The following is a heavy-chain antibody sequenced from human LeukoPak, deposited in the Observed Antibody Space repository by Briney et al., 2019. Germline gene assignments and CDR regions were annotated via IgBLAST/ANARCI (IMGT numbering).Heavy chain of an antibody. D-gene: IGHD3-16*01. V-gene: IGHV6-1*01. CDR3: ARDREDWQGLGGYYYGMDV. J-gene: IGHJ6*02. Sequence: SQTLSLTCAISGDSVSSNSAAWNWIRQSPSRGLEWLGRTYYRSKWYNDYAVSVKSRITINPDTSKNQFSLQLNSVTPEDTAVYYCARDREDWQGLGGYYYGMDVWGQGTTVTVSS. CDR1: GDSVSSNSAA. CDR2: TYYRSKWYN.